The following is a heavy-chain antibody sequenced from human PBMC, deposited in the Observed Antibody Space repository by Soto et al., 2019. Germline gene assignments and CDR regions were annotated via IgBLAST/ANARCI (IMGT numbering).Heavy chain of an antibody. CDR2: VNNAGST. CDR1: GGSFSDYY. Sequence: QVQLQQWGAGLLKPSETLSLTCPVNGGSFSDYYWTWIRQPPGKGLEWIGEVNNAGSTPYNPSLKSRCSISVDASKKQFSLNLTFVTAADTAVYYCAREWWSGSLIGGSLGGEGTLVTVSS. V-gene: IGHV4-34*01. CDR3: AREWWSGSLIGGSL. D-gene: IGHD3-3*01. J-gene: IGHJ4*02.